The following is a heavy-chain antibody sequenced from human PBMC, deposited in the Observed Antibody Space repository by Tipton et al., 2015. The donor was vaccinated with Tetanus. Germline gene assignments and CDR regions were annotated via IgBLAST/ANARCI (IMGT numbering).Heavy chain of an antibody. D-gene: IGHD7-27*01. CDR2: IYPGDSDT. Sequence: QSGAEVKEPGESLKISRQGSGYNFNLYWIAWVRQMPGKGLEWMGIIYPGDSDTTYSPSFQGQVTISADRYMSTAYLQWRSLKASDAAMYFCARRLGPYTGDHIWHFDLWGRGPLVTVFS. CDR1: GYNFNLYW. J-gene: IGHJ2*01. CDR3: ARRLGPYTGDHIWHFDL. V-gene: IGHV5-51*01.